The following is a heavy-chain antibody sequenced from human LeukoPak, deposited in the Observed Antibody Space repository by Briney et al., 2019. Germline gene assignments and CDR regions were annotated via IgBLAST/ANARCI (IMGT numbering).Heavy chain of an antibody. CDR2: ISSSGSTI. J-gene: IGHJ3*02. Sequence: GGSLRLSCAASGFTFSSYGMNWVRQAPGKGLEWVSYISSSGSTIYYADSVKGRFTISRDNAKNSLYLQMNSLRAEDTAVYYCARVAIVAFDIWGQGTMATVSS. CDR1: GFTFSSYG. CDR3: ARVAIVAFDI. V-gene: IGHV3-48*03. D-gene: IGHD2-2*03.